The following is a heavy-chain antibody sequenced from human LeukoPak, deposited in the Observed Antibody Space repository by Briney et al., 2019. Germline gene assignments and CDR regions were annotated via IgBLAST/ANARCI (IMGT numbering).Heavy chain of an antibody. CDR2: ISGGGVTT. CDR1: GFTSIAYA. Sequence: PGGSLRLSCVGSGFTSIAYALTWARQAPGKGLEWVSGISGGGVTTYYADSVKGRFTISRDNSKNTLYLQMNSLRAEDTAVYYCAKQYYYDSSGYPNYFDYWGQGTLVTVSS. CDR3: AKQYYYDSSGYPNYFDY. J-gene: IGHJ4*02. D-gene: IGHD3-22*01. V-gene: IGHV3-23*01.